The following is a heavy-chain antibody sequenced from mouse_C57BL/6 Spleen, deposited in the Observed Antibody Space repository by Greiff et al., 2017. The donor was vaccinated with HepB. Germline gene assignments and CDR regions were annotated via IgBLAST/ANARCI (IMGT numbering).Heavy chain of an antibody. Sequence: DVMLVESGGGLVKPGGSLKLSCAASGFTFSSYAMSWVRQTPEKRLEWVATISDGGSYTYYPDNVKGRFTISRDNAKNNLYLQMSHLKSEDTAMYYCARGGKVTTDYAMDYWGQGTSVTVSS. J-gene: IGHJ4*01. CDR2: ISDGGSYT. D-gene: IGHD2-2*01. CDR1: GFTFSSYA. CDR3: ARGGKVTTDYAMDY. V-gene: IGHV5-4*03.